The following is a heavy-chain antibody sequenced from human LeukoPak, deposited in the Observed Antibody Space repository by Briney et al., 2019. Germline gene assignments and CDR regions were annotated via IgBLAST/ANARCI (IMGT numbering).Heavy chain of an antibody. CDR3: TRVAGSSGWYVL. D-gene: IGHD6-19*01. Sequence: ASVKVSCKASGYTFTGYYIHWVRQAPGQGLEWMGWINPNSGGTNYAQKFQGRVTMTRDTSISTAYMELSGLTSDDTAVYYCTRVAGSSGWYVLWGQGTLVTVSS. J-gene: IGHJ4*02. V-gene: IGHV1-2*02. CDR1: GYTFTGYY. CDR2: INPNSGGT.